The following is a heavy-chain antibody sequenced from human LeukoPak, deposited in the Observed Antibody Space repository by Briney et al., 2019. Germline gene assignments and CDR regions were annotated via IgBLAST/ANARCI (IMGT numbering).Heavy chain of an antibody. CDR1: GFTFSGSW. Sequence: GGSLRLSCAASGFTFSGSWMHWVRQAPGKGLEWVSAITGSGGSTYYADSVKGRFTISRDNSKNTLYLQMNSLRAEDTAVYCCATMTYCSSTSCHEPWGQGTLVTVSS. CDR2: ITGSGGST. D-gene: IGHD2-2*01. J-gene: IGHJ5*02. CDR3: ATMTYCSSTSCHEP. V-gene: IGHV3-23*01.